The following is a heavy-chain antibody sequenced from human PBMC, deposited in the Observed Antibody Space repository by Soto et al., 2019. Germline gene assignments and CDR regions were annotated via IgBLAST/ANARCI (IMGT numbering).Heavy chain of an antibody. Sequence: QVQLVQSGAEVKKPGASVKVSCKASGYTFTSYAMHWVRQAPGQRLEWMGWINAGNGNTKYSQKFQGRVTITRDTSASTAYMELSSLRSEDTAVYYCARAKRGRARSSSWYQFDYWGQGTLVTVSS. D-gene: IGHD6-13*01. CDR3: ARAKRGRARSSSWYQFDY. CDR1: GYTFTSYA. J-gene: IGHJ4*02. V-gene: IGHV1-3*01. CDR2: INAGNGNT.